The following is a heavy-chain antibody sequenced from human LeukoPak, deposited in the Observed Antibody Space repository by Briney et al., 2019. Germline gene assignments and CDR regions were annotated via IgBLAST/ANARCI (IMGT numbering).Heavy chain of an antibody. CDR1: GGSLSGYY. J-gene: IGHJ5*02. CDR3: ARCSVELGFDP. CDR2: INHSGST. Sequence: TSETLSLTCAVYGGSLSGYYWSWIRQPPGKGLEWIGEINHSGSTNYNPSLKSRVTISVDTSKNQFSLKLSSVTAADTAVYYCARCSVELGFDPWGQGTLVTVSS. D-gene: IGHD5-24*01. V-gene: IGHV4-34*01.